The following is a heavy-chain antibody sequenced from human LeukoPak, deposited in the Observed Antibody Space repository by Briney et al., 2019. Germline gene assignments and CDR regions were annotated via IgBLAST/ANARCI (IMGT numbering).Heavy chain of an antibody. J-gene: IGHJ5*02. Sequence: PSETLSLTCTVSGGSISSSSYYWGWIRQPPGKGLEWIGSIYYSGSTNYNPSLKSRVTISVDTSKNQFSLKLSSVTAADTAVYYCGRVVYDYVWGSYRGFDPWGQGTLVTVSS. CDR1: GGSISSSSYY. CDR2: IYYSGST. CDR3: GRVVYDYVWGSYRGFDP. D-gene: IGHD3-16*02. V-gene: IGHV4-39*07.